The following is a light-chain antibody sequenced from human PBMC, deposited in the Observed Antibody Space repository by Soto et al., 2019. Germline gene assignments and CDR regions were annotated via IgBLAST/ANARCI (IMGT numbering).Light chain of an antibody. J-gene: IGKJ1*01. Sequence: EIVLTQSPATLSLSPGERATLSCRASQSVSSYLAWYQQKPGQAPRLLIYDASNRATGIPARFSGSGSGTDFTLTISSLEPEDFAVYYCQQRSNWWRTVGQGTKVDIK. CDR1: QSVSSY. V-gene: IGKV3-11*01. CDR2: DAS. CDR3: QQRSNWWRT.